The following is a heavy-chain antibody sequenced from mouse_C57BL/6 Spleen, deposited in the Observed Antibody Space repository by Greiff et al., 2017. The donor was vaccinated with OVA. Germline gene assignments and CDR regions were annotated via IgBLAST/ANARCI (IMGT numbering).Heavy chain of an antibody. CDR2: IYPGDGDT. J-gene: IGHJ4*01. CDR1: GYAFSSSW. CDR3: AAYYKSYAMDY. D-gene: IGHD2-12*01. V-gene: IGHV1-82*01. Sequence: VQLQQSGPELVKPGASVKISCKASGYAFSSSWMNWVKQRPGKGLEWIGRIYPGDGDTNYNGKFKGKATLTADKSSSTAYMQLSSLTSEDSAVYFCAAYYKSYAMDYWGQGTSVTVSS.